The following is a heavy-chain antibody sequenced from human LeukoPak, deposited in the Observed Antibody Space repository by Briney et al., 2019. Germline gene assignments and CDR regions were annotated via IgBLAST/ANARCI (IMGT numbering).Heavy chain of an antibody. J-gene: IGHJ3*02. CDR3: AREGPQDHDAFDI. CDR2: ISGSGDTT. V-gene: IGHV3-23*01. D-gene: IGHD2-15*01. CDR1: GFTFSSYA. Sequence: GGSLRLSCAASGFTFSSYAMNWVRQAPGKGLEWVSGISGSGDTTYYADSVKGRFIISRDNSENTAYLEMNRLTGDDTALYHCAREGPQDHDAFDIWGQGTMVAIS.